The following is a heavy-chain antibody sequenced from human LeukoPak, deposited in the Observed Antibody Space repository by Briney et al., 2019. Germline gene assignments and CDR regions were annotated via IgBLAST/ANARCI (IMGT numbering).Heavy chain of an antibody. CDR2: IYYSGRT. D-gene: IGHD5-12*01. V-gene: IGHV4-39*01. CDR3: ARRDIVATIDS. CDR1: GGSISSSSYY. Sequence: KPSETLSLTCTVSGGSISSSSYYWAWIRQPPGKGLEWIGSIYYSGRTFYNPSLKSRLTISADTSKNQSSLTLTSVNAADTAVYYCARRDIVATIDSWGQGTLVTVSS. J-gene: IGHJ4*02.